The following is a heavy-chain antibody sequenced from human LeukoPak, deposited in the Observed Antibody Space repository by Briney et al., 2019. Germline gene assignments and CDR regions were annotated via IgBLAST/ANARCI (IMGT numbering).Heavy chain of an antibody. CDR1: GGSFSGYY. CDR2: IYYSGST. Sequence: PSETLSLTCAVYGGSFSGYYWSWIRQHPGKGLEWIGYIYYSGSTYYNPSLKSRVTISVDTSKNQFSLKLSSVTAADTAVYYCARSAAMVRVNWFDPWGQGTLVTVSS. V-gene: IGHV4-31*11. CDR3: ARSAAMVRVNWFDP. D-gene: IGHD5-18*01. J-gene: IGHJ5*02.